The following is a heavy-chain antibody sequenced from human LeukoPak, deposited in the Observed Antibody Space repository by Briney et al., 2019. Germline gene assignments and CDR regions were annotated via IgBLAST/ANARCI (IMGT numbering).Heavy chain of an antibody. Sequence: SETLSLTCTVSGGSISSSSYYWGWIRQPPGKGLEWIGSIYYSGSTYYNPSLKSRVTISVDTSKNQFSLKLSSVTAEDTAVYYCARGGGGPYYLDYGGQGTLVTVS. CDR2: IYYSGST. CDR3: ARGGGGPYYLDY. J-gene: IGHJ4*02. CDR1: GGSISSSSYY. D-gene: IGHD2-15*01. V-gene: IGHV4-39*01.